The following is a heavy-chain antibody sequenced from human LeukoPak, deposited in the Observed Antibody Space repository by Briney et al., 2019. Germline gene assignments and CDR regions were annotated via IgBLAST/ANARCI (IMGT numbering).Heavy chain of an antibody. J-gene: IGHJ4*02. V-gene: IGHV3-53*01. CDR1: GFSVSAHY. D-gene: IGHD2-15*01. Sequence: GGSLRLSCAVSGFSVSAHYMSWVRQAPGKGLECVSFLYTGGDTSYADSVRGRFSISRDNSKNTVYLQINGLRAEDTAVYYCAKETVGYCSGGSCYAPHYWGQGTLVTVSS. CDR2: LYTGGDT. CDR3: AKETVGYCSGGSCYAPHY.